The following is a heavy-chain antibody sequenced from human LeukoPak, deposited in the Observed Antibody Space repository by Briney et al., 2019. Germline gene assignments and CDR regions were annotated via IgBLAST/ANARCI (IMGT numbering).Heavy chain of an antibody. D-gene: IGHD6-19*01. V-gene: IGHV3-7*01. CDR3: AKDQSIAVTGTWDF. CDR1: GFTFGRYW. CDR2: IKQAGTEK. J-gene: IGHJ4*02. Sequence: GGSLRLSCAASGFTFGRYWMNWVRQAPGKGLEWVANIKQAGTEKYYVDSVKGRFTISRDNSKTTVYLRMNSLRPEDTAVYHCAKDQSIAVTGTWDFWGQGTLVTVSS.